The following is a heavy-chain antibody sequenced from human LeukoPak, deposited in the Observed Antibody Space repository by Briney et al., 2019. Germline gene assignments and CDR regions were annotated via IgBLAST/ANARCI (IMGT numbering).Heavy chain of an antibody. D-gene: IGHD6-13*01. J-gene: IGHJ6*03. CDR2: IYTSGST. V-gene: IGHV4-4*09. Sequence: SETLSLTCTVSGGSISSYYWSWIRQPPGKGLEWIGYIYTSGSTNYNPSLKSRVTISVDTSKNQFSLKLSSVTAADTAVYYCARQLVRNYYYYMDAWGKGATVSVCS. CDR1: GGSISSYY. CDR3: ARQLVRNYYYYMDA.